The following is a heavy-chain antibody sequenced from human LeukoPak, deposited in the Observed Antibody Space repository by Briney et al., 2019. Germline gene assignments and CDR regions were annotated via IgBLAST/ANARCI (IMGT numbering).Heavy chain of an antibody. Sequence: PGGSLRLSCAASGFTVSSNYMSWVRQAPGKGLEWVSVIYSGGSTYYADSVKGRFTISRDNSKNTLYLQMNSLRAEDTAVYYCATSRYCTSTSCYRIFDHWGQGTLVTVSS. CDR3: ATSRYCTSTSCYRIFDH. D-gene: IGHD2-2*01. J-gene: IGHJ4*02. CDR2: IYSGGST. CDR1: GFTVSSNY. V-gene: IGHV3-66*01.